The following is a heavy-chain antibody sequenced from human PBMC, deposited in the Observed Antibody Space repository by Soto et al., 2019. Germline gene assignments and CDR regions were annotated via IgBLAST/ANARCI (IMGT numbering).Heavy chain of an antibody. CDR3: AREGESYRYLYYFDY. CDR2: IKQDGSEK. Sequence: EVQLVESGGGLVQPGGSLRLSCAASGFTFSSYWMSWVRQAPGKGLEWVANIKQDGSEKYYVDSVKGRFTISRDNAKNSLYLQMNSLRAEDTAVYYCAREGESYRYLYYFDYWGQGTLVTVSS. D-gene: IGHD3-16*02. V-gene: IGHV3-7*01. J-gene: IGHJ4*02. CDR1: GFTFSSYW.